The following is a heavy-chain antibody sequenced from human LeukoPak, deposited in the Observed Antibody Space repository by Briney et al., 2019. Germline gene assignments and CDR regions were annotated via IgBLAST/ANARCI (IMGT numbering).Heavy chain of an antibody. CDR1: GFTFNYYG. D-gene: IGHD3-3*01. CDR3: AKQAGWGGYFSFLPFDF. CDR2: FGHNGGIT. J-gene: IGHJ4*02. V-gene: IGHV3-23*01. Sequence: GGSLRLSCAASGFTFNYYGLSWVRQAPGKGLEWVSGFGHNGGITYSDSVKGRFTISRDNSKNTLFLQMNSLRADDKAVYFCAKQAGWGGYFSFLPFDFWGRGTLVTVSS.